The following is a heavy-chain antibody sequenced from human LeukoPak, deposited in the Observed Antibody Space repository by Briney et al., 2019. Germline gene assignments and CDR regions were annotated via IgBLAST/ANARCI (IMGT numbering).Heavy chain of an antibody. Sequence: GASVKVSCKASGYTFTSYDINWVRQATGQGLEWMGWMNPNSGNTDYAQKFQGRVTMTGNTSISTAYMELSSLRSEDKAVYYCVSPPPGVVVVAATRQYFQHWGQGTLVTVSS. CDR3: VSPPPGVVVVAATRQYFQH. J-gene: IGHJ1*01. CDR2: MNPNSGNT. V-gene: IGHV1-8*01. CDR1: GYTFTSYD. D-gene: IGHD2-15*01.